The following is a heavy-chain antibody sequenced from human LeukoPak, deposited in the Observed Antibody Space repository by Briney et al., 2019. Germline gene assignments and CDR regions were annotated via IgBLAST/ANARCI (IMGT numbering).Heavy chain of an antibody. Sequence: PGGSLRLSCAASGFTFSGSAMHWVRQASGKGLEWVGRIRSKANSYATAYAASVKGRFTISRDDSKNTAYLQMNSLKTEDTAVHYCTRHESRWFGENYYYMDVWGKGTTVTVSS. CDR1: GFTFSGSA. V-gene: IGHV3-73*01. CDR2: IRSKANSYAT. CDR3: TRHESRWFGENYYYMDV. D-gene: IGHD3-10*01. J-gene: IGHJ6*03.